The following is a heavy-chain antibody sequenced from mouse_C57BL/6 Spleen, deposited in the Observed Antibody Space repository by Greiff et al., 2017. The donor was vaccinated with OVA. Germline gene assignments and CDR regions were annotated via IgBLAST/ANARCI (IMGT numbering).Heavy chain of an antibody. CDR1: GFTFSSYA. CDR2: ISSGGDYI. V-gene: IGHV5-9-1*02. CDR3: TGGYYCGSHWYMDV. J-gene: IGHJ1*03. D-gene: IGHD1-1*01. Sequence: EVKVVESGEGLVKPGGSLKLSCAASGFTFSSYAMSWVRQTPEKRLEWVAYISSGGDYIYYADTVKGRFTISRDNARNTLYQQMSSLKSEDTAMYYGTGGYYCGSHWYMDVWGTGTTVTVSS.